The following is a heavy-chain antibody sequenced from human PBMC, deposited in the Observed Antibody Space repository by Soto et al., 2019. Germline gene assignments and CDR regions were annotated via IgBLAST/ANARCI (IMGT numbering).Heavy chain of an antibody. V-gene: IGHV3-9*01. J-gene: IGHJ3*02. CDR1: GFTFDDYA. D-gene: IGHD6-13*01. Sequence: GGSLSLSCAASGFTFDDYAMHWVRQAPGKGLEWVSGISWNSGSIGYADSVKGRFTISRDNAKNSLYLQMNSLRAEDTALYYCAKDVIAAAGTSTAFDIWGQGTMVTVS. CDR2: ISWNSGSI. CDR3: AKDVIAAAGTSTAFDI.